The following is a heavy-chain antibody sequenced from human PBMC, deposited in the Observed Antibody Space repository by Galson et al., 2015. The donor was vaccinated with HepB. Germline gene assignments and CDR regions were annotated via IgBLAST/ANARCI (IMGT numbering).Heavy chain of an antibody. V-gene: IGHV3-33*01. CDR1: GFTFSSYG. Sequence: SLRLSCAASGFTFSSYGMHWVRQAPGKGLEWVAVIWYDGSNKYYADSVKGRFTISRDNSKNTLYLQMNSLRAEDTAVYYCARVKQLKSMDVWGQGTTVTVSS. CDR3: ARVKQLKSMDV. CDR2: IWYDGSNK. J-gene: IGHJ6*02. D-gene: IGHD6-13*01.